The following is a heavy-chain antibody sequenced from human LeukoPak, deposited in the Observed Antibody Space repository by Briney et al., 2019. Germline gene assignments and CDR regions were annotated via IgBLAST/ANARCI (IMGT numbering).Heavy chain of an antibody. J-gene: IGHJ4*02. CDR2: IYYSGST. V-gene: IGHV4-39*01. Sequence: PPGTLSLTCTVSGGSISSSSYYWGWRRLPPGKGLEWIGTIYYSGSTYYNPSLKSRVTISVDTSKNQFSLKLSSVTAADTAVYYCARQGSGNYLSPVNYWGQGTLVTVSS. CDR1: GGSISSSSYY. D-gene: IGHD1-26*01. CDR3: ARQGSGNYLSPVNY.